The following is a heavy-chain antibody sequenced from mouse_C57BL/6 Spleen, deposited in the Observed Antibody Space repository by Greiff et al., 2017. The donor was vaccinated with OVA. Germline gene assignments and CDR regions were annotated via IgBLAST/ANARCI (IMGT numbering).Heavy chain of an antibody. D-gene: IGHD2-5*01. CDR3: ARAYSKGDAMDY. Sequence: VQGVESGAELARPGASVKLSCKASGYTFTSYGISWVKQRTGQGLEWIGEIYPRSGNTYYNEKFKGKATLTADKSSSTAYMELRSLTSEDSAVYFCARAYSKGDAMDYWGQGTSVTVSS. V-gene: IGHV1-81*01. CDR1: GYTFTSYG. CDR2: IYPRSGNT. J-gene: IGHJ4*01.